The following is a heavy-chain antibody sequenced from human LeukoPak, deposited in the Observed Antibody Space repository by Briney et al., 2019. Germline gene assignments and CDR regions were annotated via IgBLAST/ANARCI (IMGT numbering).Heavy chain of an antibody. V-gene: IGHV3-53*01. J-gene: IGHJ4*02. D-gene: IGHD1-7*01. Sequence: GGSLRLSCAASGFTVSSNYMSWVRQAPGKGLEWVSVIYSGGSTYYADSVKGRFTISRDNSKNTLYLQMNSLRAEDTAVYYCARGIGGTGTTIGYWGQGTLVTVSS. CDR3: ARGIGGTGTTIGY. CDR1: GFTVSSNY. CDR2: IYSGGST.